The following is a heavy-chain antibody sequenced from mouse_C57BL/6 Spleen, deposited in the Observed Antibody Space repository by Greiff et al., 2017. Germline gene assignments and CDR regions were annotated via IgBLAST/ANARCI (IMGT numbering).Heavy chain of an antibody. V-gene: IGHV1-54*01. CDR1: GYAFTNYL. CDR2: INPGSGGT. Sequence: QVTLKESGAELVRPGTSVKVSCKASGYAFTNYLIEWVKQRPGQGLEWIGVINPGSGGTNYNEKFKGKATLTADKSSSTAYMQLSSLTSEDSAVYFCARYYGSSDYFDYWGQGTTLTVSS. D-gene: IGHD1-1*01. CDR3: ARYYGSSDYFDY. J-gene: IGHJ2*01.